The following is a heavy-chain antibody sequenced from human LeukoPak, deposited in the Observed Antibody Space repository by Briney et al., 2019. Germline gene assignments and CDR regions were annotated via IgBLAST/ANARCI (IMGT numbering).Heavy chain of an antibody. CDR3: ARESGTILTGYYFDY. D-gene: IGHD3-9*01. V-gene: IGHV3-66*01. CDR2: IYSGGST. CDR1: GFTVSSYY. Sequence: PGGSLRLSCAASGFTVSSYYMSWVRQAPGKGLEWVSVIYSGGSTYYADSVKGRFTISRDNSKNTLYLQMNSLRAEDTAVYYCARESGTILTGYYFDYWGQGTLVTVSS. J-gene: IGHJ4*02.